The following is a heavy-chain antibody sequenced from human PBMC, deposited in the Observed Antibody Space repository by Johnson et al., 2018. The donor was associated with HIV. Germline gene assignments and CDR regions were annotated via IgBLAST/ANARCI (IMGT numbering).Heavy chain of an antibody. J-gene: IGHJ3*02. V-gene: IGHV3-30*18. CDR2: ISYDGSNK. CDR3: AKDMRQWELLDAFDI. D-gene: IGHD1-26*01. Sequence: QVQLVESGGGVVQPGRSLRLSCAASGFTFSSYAMHCVRQAPGKGLEWVAVISYDGSNKYYADSVKGRFTISRDNSKNTLYLQMNSLRAEDTAVYYCAKDMRQWELLDAFDIWGQGTMVTVSS. CDR1: GFTFSSYA.